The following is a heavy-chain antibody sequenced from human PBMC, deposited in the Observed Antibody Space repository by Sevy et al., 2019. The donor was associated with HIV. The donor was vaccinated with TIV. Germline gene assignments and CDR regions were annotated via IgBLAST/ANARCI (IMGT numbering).Heavy chain of an antibody. CDR1: GFTFSSYG. V-gene: IGHV3-30*02. CDR3: AILAEGITMVRGNYYMDV. CDR2: IRYDGSNK. D-gene: IGHD3-10*01. J-gene: IGHJ6*03. Sequence: GGSLRLSCAASGFTFSSYGMHWVRQAPGKGLEWVAFIRYDGSNKYYGDSVKGRFTISRDNSKNTLYLQMNSLRAEDTAVYYCAILAEGITMVRGNYYMDVWGKGTTVTVSS.